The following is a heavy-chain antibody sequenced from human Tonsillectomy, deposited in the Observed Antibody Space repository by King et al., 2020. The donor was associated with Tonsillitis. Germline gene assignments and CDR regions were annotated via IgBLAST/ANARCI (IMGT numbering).Heavy chain of an antibody. V-gene: IGHV1-18*04. J-gene: IGHJ5*02. CDR3: ARTQQLVPAENWFDP. CDR1: GYTFTSCG. D-gene: IGHD6-13*01. Sequence: VQLVQSGAEVKKPGASVKVSCKASGYTFTSCGISWVRQAPGQGLEWMGWISAYNGNTNYAQKLQGRVTMTTDTSTSTAYMELRSLRSDDTAVYYCARTQQLVPAENWFDPWGQGTLVTVSS. CDR2: ISAYNGNT.